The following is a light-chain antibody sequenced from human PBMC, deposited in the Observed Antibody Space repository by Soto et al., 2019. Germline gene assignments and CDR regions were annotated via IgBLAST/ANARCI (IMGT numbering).Light chain of an antibody. CDR3: QQYNSSPTWA. CDR2: GAS. J-gene: IGKJ1*01. Sequence: EIGLTQSPGTLSLSPGERATLSCRASRSVSTYLAWYQQKPGQAPRLLIYGASSRATGIPDRFSGSGSGTDFTLTISSLEPEDVAVYYCQQYNSSPTWAFGQGTKVEIK. V-gene: IGKV3-20*01. CDR1: RSVSTY.